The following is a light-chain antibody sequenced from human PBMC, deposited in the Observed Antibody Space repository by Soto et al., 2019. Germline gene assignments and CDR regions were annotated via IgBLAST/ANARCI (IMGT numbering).Light chain of an antibody. V-gene: IGKV1-39*01. CDR1: QNIGNY. CDR3: QQSDSIPFT. Sequence: DIQMTQSPSSLSASVGDRVAITCRASQNIGNYLSWYAQKPGKAPKLLIYDASSMETGVPSRFSGSGSGTHFTLTISSLQPEDFATYYCQQSDSIPFTFGQGTKLEMK. CDR2: DAS. J-gene: IGKJ2*01.